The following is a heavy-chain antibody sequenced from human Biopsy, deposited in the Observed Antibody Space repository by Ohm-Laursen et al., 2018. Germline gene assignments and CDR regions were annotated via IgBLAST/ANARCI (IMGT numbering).Heavy chain of an antibody. D-gene: IGHD1-1*01. CDR1: GDSVSSNSAA. J-gene: IGHJ5*02. V-gene: IGHV6-1*01. CDR3: ARETPTGIPFNWFDP. CDR2: TYYRSKWYN. Sequence: QTLSLTCAISGDSVSSNSAAWNWIRQSPSRGLEWLGRTYYRSKWYNDYAVSVKSRMTINADTFKNQFSLQLNSVTPEDTAVYYCARETPTGIPFNWFDPWGQGTLVTVSS.